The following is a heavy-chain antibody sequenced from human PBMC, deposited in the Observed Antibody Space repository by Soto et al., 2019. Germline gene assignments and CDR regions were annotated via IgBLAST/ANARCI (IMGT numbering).Heavy chain of an antibody. Sequence: GGSLRLSCAASGFTFSSYWMHWVHQAPGKGLVWVSRINSDGSSTSYADSVKGRFTISRDNAKNTLYLQMNSLRAEDTAVYYCARFMVATIFTGWFDPWGQGTLVTVSS. CDR2: INSDGSST. CDR3: ARFMVATIFTGWFDP. CDR1: GFTFSSYW. V-gene: IGHV3-74*01. D-gene: IGHD5-12*01. J-gene: IGHJ5*02.